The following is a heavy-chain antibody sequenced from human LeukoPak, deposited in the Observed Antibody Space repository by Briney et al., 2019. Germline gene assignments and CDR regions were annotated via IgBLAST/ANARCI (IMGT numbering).Heavy chain of an antibody. CDR2: INHSGST. CDR3: ARHEYCSGGSCVYYMDV. J-gene: IGHJ6*03. V-gene: IGHV4-34*01. D-gene: IGHD2-15*01. Sequence: SETLSLTCAVYGGSFSGYYWSWIRQPPGKGLEWIGEINHSGSTNYNPSLKSRVTISVDTSKNQFSLKLSSVTAADTAVYYCARHEYCSGGSCVYYMDVWGKGTTVTISS. CDR1: GGSFSGYY.